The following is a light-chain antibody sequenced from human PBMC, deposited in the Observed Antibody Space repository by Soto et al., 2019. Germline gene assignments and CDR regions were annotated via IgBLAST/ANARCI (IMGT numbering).Light chain of an antibody. J-gene: IGLJ1*01. CDR1: SSDVGYYNL. V-gene: IGLV2-23*02. Sequence: QSVLTQPAALSVSTGQSITISCTGTSSDVGYYNLVSWYQQHPGKAPKLIIYEVNKRPSGFSNRFSGSKSGNTASLTISGLQAEDEADYYCCSYAGSTTHYVFGTGTKVTVL. CDR2: EVN. CDR3: CSYAGSTTHYV.